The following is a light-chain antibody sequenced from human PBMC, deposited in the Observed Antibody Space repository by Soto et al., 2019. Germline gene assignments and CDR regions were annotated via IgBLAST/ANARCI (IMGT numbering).Light chain of an antibody. CDR1: QDISDS. Sequence: RMTQSPSSLSASVGDRVTITCQASQDISDSLNWYQQKPGKAPKLLIYDASNLATGVPSRFSGSGSGTDFTFTINSLQPEDIATFYCQQYAKLPPSLTFGGGTKVEIK. CDR3: QQYAKLPPSLT. V-gene: IGKV1-33*01. J-gene: IGKJ4*01. CDR2: DAS.